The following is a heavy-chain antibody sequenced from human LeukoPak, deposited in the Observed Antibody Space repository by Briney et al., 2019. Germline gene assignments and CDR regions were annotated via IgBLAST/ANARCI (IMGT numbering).Heavy chain of an antibody. D-gene: IGHD1-1*01. CDR3: ARGAGGYFDY. Sequence: GGSLRLSCAASGFTFSDYYMNWVRQAPGKGLEWVSSISSSSYIYYADSVKGRFTISRDNAKNSLYLQMNSLRAEDTAVYYCARGAGGYFDYWGQGTLVTVSS. V-gene: IGHV3-21*01. CDR2: ISSSSYI. J-gene: IGHJ4*02. CDR1: GFTFSDYY.